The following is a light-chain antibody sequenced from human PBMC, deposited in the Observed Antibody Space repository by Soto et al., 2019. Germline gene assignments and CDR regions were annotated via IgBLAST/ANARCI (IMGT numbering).Light chain of an antibody. CDR1: SSDVGAYNY. CDR2: DVS. J-gene: IGLJ3*02. CDR3: ISYAGSSIWV. V-gene: IGLV2-8*01. Sequence: QSALTQPPSASGSPGQSVTISCTGTSSDVGAYNYVSWYQQHPGKAPKLMIYDVSKRPSGVPERFSGSKSGNTASLTVSGLQAEDEADFYCISYAGSSIWVFGGGTKVTVL.